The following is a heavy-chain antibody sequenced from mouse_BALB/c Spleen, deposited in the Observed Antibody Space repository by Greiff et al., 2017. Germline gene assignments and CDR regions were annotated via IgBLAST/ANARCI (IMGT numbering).Heavy chain of an antibody. CDR2: IYPGSGNT. Sequence: SGPELVKPGASVKISCKASGYTFTDYYINWVKQKPGQGLEWIGWIYPGSGNTKYNEKFKGKATLTVDTSSSTAYMQLSSLTSEDTAVYFCARSIWSQAMDYWGQGTSVTVSS. J-gene: IGHJ4*01. V-gene: IGHV1-84*02. D-gene: IGHD1-1*02. CDR3: ARSIWSQAMDY. CDR1: GYTFTDYY.